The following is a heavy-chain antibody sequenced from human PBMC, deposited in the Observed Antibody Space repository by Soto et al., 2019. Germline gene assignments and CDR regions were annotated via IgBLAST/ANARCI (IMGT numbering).Heavy chain of an antibody. CDR2: ISGSGGST. V-gene: IGHV3-23*01. J-gene: IGHJ6*02. D-gene: IGHD6-6*01. Sequence: QPGGSLRLSCAASGFTFSSYAMSWVRQAPGKGLEWVSAISGSGGSTYYADSVKGRFTISRDNSKNTLYLQMNSLRAEDTAVYYCAKSVIAARFYFYGMDVWGQGPTVTVSS. CDR1: GFTFSSYA. CDR3: AKSVIAARFYFYGMDV.